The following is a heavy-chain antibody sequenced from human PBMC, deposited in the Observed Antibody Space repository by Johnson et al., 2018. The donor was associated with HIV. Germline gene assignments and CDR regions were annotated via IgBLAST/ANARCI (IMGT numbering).Heavy chain of an antibody. CDR1: AFTFDDYG. CDR3: ARNYGSGTYFCNEAFDM. J-gene: IGHJ3*02. D-gene: IGHD3-10*01. V-gene: IGHV3-20*04. CDR2: ITWNGEST. Sequence: VQLVESGGGVVRPGGSLTLSCEASAFTFDDYGMSWVRQGPGKGPEWVSGITWNGESTGYAESVKGRFTIFRDNAKNSTYLEMNSLRVEYTALYYCARNYGSGTYFCNEAFDMWGQGTRVIVSS.